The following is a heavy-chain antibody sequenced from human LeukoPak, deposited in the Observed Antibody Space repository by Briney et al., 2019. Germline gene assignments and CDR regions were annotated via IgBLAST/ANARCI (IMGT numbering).Heavy chain of an antibody. CDR3: TTAGSGSPFRY. CDR2: IKSKIDGETT. J-gene: IGHJ4*02. D-gene: IGHD1-26*01. CDR1: GFTFSNAW. Sequence: GGSLRLSCAASGFTFSNAWMSWVRQTPGKGLEWVGRIKSKIDGETTDYAAPVKGRFTISRDDSKDTLYLQINSLKTEDTGVYYCTTAGSGSPFRYWGQGTLVTVSS. V-gene: IGHV3-15*01.